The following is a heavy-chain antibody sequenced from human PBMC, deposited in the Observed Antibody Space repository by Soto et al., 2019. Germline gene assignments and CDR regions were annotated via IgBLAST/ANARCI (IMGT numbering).Heavy chain of an antibody. V-gene: IGHV4-30-4*02. CDR2: IYYSGST. J-gene: IGHJ4*02. Sequence: PSDSMYFTCAVSGGTVNSGGDYWSWNRQPAGKGLELIGYIYYSGSTYYNPSLKSRVTISVDTSKNQFSLKLSSVTAADTAVYYCAIVSGYYDSSGYYLGDFDYWGQGTLVTVSS. CDR3: AIVSGYYDSSGYYLGDFDY. CDR1: GGTVNSGGDY. D-gene: IGHD3-22*01.